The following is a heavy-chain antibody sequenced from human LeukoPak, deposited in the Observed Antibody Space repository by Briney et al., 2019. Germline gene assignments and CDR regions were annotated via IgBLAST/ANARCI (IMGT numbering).Heavy chain of an antibody. CDR3: ARASYYYDSSGQVY. Sequence: SETLSLTCAVYGGSFSGYYWSWIRQPPGKGLEWIGEINHSGSTNYNPSLKSRVTISVDTSKNQFSLKLSSVTAADTAVYYCARASYYYDSSGQVYWGQGTLVTVSS. J-gene: IGHJ4*02. CDR1: GGSFSGYY. V-gene: IGHV4-34*01. D-gene: IGHD3-22*01. CDR2: INHSGST.